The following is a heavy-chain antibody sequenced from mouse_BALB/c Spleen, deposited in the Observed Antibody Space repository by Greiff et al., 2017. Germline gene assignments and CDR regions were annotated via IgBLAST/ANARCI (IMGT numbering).Heavy chain of an antibody. D-gene: IGHD1-1*02. Sequence: EVMLVESGGGLVKPGGSLKLSCAASGFTFSSYAMSWVRQSPEKRLEWVAEISSGGSYTYYPDTVTGRFTISRDNAKNTLYLEMSSLRSEDTAMYYCARDQGGSFAYWGQGTLVTVSA. CDR2: ISSGGSYT. CDR3: ARDQGGSFAY. V-gene: IGHV5-9-4*01. CDR1: GFTFSSYA. J-gene: IGHJ3*01.